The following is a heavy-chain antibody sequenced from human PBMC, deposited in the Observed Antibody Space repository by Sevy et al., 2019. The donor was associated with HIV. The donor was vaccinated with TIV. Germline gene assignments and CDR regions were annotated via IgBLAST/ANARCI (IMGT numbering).Heavy chain of an antibody. CDR2: ISYDGINK. D-gene: IGHD3-9*01. CDR1: RLSVTNNG. J-gene: IGHJ6*02. V-gene: IGHV3-30*18. Sequence: QLGGPLRLSCEVSRLSVTNNGMHWVRQAPGKGLEWVAVISYDGINKYYGDSVKGRFIISRDRSKNTLYLQMNILRIEDTAVYYCAKDFTGFYGMDVWGQGTTVTVSS. CDR3: AKDFTGFYGMDV.